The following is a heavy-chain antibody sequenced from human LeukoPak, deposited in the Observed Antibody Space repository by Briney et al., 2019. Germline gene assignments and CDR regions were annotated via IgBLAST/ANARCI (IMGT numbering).Heavy chain of an antibody. CDR2: IYSGGST. J-gene: IGHJ4*02. CDR3: ARVDAEGYYLDY. V-gene: IGHV3-53*01. D-gene: IGHD3/OR15-3a*01. Sequence: GGSLRLSCAASGFTVSSNYMSWVRQAPGKGLEWVSVIYSGGSTYYADSVKGRFTISRDNSKNTLYLQMNSLRAEDTAVYYCARVDAEGYYLDYWGQGTLVTVSS. CDR1: GFTVSSNY.